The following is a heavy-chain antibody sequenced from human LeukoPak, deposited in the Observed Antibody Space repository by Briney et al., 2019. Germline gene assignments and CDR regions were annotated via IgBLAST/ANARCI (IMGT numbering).Heavy chain of an antibody. D-gene: IGHD3-16*02. V-gene: IGHV1-69*13. CDR3: ARDRTAYDYIWGSYRHFDY. J-gene: IGHJ4*02. CDR1: GGTFSSYA. CDR2: IIPIFGTA. Sequence: ASVKVSCKASGGTFSSYAISWVRQAPGQGLEWMGGIIPIFGTANYAQKFQGRVTITADESTSTAHMELSSLRSEDTAVYYCARDRTAYDYIWGSYRHFDYWGQGTLVTVSS.